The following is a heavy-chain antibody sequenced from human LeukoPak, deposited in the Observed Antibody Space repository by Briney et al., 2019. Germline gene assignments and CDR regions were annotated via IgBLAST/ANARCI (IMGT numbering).Heavy chain of an antibody. CDR1: GFTFSDYY. J-gene: IGHJ6*03. CDR3: ARPTQRYSRYYYMDV. Sequence: GGSLRLSCAASGFTFSDYYMSWIRQAPGKGLEWVSYISSSGSTIYYADSVKGRFTISRDNAKNSLYLQMNSLRAEDTAVYYCARPTQRYSRYYYMDVWGKGTTVTVSS. D-gene: IGHD2-15*01. V-gene: IGHV3-11*01. CDR2: ISSSGSTI.